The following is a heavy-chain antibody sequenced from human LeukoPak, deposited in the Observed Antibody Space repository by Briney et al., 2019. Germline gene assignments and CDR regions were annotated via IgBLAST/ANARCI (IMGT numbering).Heavy chain of an antibody. J-gene: IGHJ4*02. D-gene: IGHD3-22*01. CDR1: GGSISSSDYY. CDR2: INHSGST. Sequence: PSETLSLTCTVSGGSISSSDYYWGWIRQPPGKGLEWIGEINHSGSTNYNPSLKSRVTISVDTSKNQFSLKLSSVTAADTAVYYCARDPGWYDSSGYSSGRHFDYWGQGTLVTVSS. V-gene: IGHV4-39*07. CDR3: ARDPGWYDSSGYSSGRHFDY.